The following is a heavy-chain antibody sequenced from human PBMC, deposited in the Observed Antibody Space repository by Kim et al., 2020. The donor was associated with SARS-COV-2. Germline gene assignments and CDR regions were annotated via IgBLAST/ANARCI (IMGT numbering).Heavy chain of an antibody. D-gene: IGHD3-3*01. V-gene: IGHV4-59*01. CDR3: ARGGTIFGVAVENYFDY. CDR1: GGSISSYY. J-gene: IGHJ4*02. Sequence: SETLSLTCTVSGGSISSYYWSWIRQPPGKGLEWIGYIYYSGSTNYNPSLKSRVTISVDTSKNQFSLKLSSVTAADTAVYYCARGGTIFGVAVENYFDYCGQGTLVTVSS. CDR2: IYYSGST.